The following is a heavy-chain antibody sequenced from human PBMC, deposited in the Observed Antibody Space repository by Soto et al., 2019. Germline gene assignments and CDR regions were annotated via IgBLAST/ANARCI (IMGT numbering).Heavy chain of an antibody. V-gene: IGHV1-18*01. CDR3: ARSDEYSGYDPTAGFDP. J-gene: IGHJ5*02. CDR2: ISAYNGNT. CDR1: GYTFTSYG. D-gene: IGHD5-12*01. Sequence: ASVKVSCKASGYTFTSYGISWARQAPGQGLEWMGWISAYNGNTNYAQKLQGRVTMTTDTSTSTAYMELRSLRSDDTAVYYCARSDEYSGYDPTAGFDPWGQGTLVTVSS.